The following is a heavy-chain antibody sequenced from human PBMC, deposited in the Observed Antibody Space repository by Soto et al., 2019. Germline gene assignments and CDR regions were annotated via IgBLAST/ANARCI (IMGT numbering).Heavy chain of an antibody. CDR3: AKGFVGSRAAYFDY. V-gene: IGHV3-23*01. Sequence: EVQLLDSGGGLVQPGGSLRLSCAASGFTFSSYAMSWVRQAPGKGMEWVASISGSGGSTYYADSVKGRVTISRDNSRNNLYLQMNSLRAEDAAVYYCAKGFVGSRAAYFDYWGQGTQVTVSS. CDR2: ISGSGGST. J-gene: IGHJ4*02. D-gene: IGHD2-15*01. CDR1: GFTFSSYA.